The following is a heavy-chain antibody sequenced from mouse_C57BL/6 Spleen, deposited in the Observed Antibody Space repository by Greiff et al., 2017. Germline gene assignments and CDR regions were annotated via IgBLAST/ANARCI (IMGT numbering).Heavy chain of an antibody. CDR3: ARSPGPYYYGSSPWYFDV. J-gene: IGHJ1*03. V-gene: IGHV1-82*01. CDR2: IYPGDGDT. CDR1: GYAFSSSW. Sequence: VQLVESGPELVKPGASVKISCKASGYAFSSSWMNWVKQRPGKGLEWIGRIYPGDGDTNYNGKFKGKATLTADKSSSTAYMQLSSLTSEDSAVYFCARSPGPYYYGSSPWYFDVWGTGTTVTVSS. D-gene: IGHD1-1*01.